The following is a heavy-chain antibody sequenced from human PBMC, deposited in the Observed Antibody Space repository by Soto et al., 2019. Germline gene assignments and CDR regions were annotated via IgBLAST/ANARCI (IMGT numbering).Heavy chain of an antibody. CDR2: INHSGNT. D-gene: IGHD6-6*01. Sequence: PSETLSLTCAVYGGPFSGYFWSWIRQPAGKGLEWIGEINHSGNTNYNPSLKSRVTISIDTSRNQFSLKLSSVTAADTAVYYCARGGIAARLLDYWGQGTLVTVSS. V-gene: IGHV4-34*01. CDR1: GGPFSGYF. J-gene: IGHJ4*02. CDR3: ARGGIAARLLDY.